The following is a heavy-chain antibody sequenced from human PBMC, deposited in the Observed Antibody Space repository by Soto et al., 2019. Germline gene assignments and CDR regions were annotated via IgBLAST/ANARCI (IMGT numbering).Heavy chain of an antibody. CDR2: VSGSGGSK. D-gene: IGHD3-3*01. CDR3: VKDLPLWSCYSFSESH. CDR1: GFDFSSQV. V-gene: IGHV3-23*01. J-gene: IGHJ4*02. Sequence: EVQLFESGGGLVQPGESLRLSCVGSGFDFSSQVMSLVRQAPGKGLEWVSSVSGSGGSKHFPDFLKGRFSSSRDNSKNTLYLEMNSLRVDDTAVYYCVKDLPLWSCYSFSESHWGQVTLVTVSS.